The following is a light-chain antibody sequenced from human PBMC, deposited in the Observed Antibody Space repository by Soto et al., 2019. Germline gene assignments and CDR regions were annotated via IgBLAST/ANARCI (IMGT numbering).Light chain of an antibody. CDR3: MQALQTL. Sequence: DIVMTQSPLSLPVAPGEPASISCRSSQGLLQSNGYNYLDWYLQKPGQSPQLLIYLGSSRASGVPDRFSGSGSGTDFTLKISRVEAEDVGVYYCMQALQTLFGQGTRLEIK. V-gene: IGKV2-28*01. J-gene: IGKJ5*01. CDR2: LGS. CDR1: QGLLQSNGYNY.